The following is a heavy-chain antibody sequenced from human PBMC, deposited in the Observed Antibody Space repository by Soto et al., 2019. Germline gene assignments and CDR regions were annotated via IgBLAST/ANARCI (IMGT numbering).Heavy chain of an antibody. J-gene: IGHJ6*02. D-gene: IGHD6-13*01. CDR2: ISAYNGNT. V-gene: IGHV1-18*01. Sequence: ASVKVSCTASGYTFTSYGISWVRQAPVQGLEWMGRISAYNGNTNYAQKLQGRVTMTTDTSTSTAYMELRSLRSDDTAVYDCARRGRRSSSWYAAFGDYYYYYGMDVWGQGTTVTVSS. CDR3: ARRGRRSSSWYAAFGDYYYYYGMDV. CDR1: GYTFTSYG.